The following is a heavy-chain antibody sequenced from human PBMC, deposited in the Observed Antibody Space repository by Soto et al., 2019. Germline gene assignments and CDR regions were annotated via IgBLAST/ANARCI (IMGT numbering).Heavy chain of an antibody. Sequence: GESLKISCKGSGYSFTSYWIGWVRQMPGKGLEWMGIIYPGDSDTRYSPSFQGQVTISADKSISTAYPQWSSLKASDTAMYYCARHNPASYYYYGMDVWGQGTTVTVSS. CDR2: IYPGDSDT. D-gene: IGHD2-2*01. CDR3: ARHNPASYYYYGMDV. J-gene: IGHJ6*02. V-gene: IGHV5-51*01. CDR1: GYSFTSYW.